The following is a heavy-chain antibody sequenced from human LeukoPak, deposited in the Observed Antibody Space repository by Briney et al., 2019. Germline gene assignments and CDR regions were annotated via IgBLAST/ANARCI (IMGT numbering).Heavy chain of an antibody. V-gene: IGHV4-4*07. D-gene: IGHD4-17*01. J-gene: IGHJ4*02. CDR2: IYTSGST. CDR3: ARGRGPVTNFDY. Sequence: PSQTLSLTCTVSGGSISSYYWSWIRQPAGKGLEWIGRIYTSGSTNYNPSLKSRVTISVDKSKNQFSLKLSSVTAADTAVYYCARGRGPVTNFDYWGQGTLVTVSS. CDR1: GGSISSYY.